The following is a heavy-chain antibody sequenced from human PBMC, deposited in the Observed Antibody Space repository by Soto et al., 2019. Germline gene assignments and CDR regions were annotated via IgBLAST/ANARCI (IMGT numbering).Heavy chain of an antibody. V-gene: IGHV3-23*01. CDR1: GFTFSSYA. CDR3: AQSKVGATSNYFDY. Sequence: EVQLLESGGGLVQPGGSLRLSCAASGFTFSSYAMSCVRQAPGKGLAWVSGISGSGGITYYADSVKGRFTISRDNSKNTLYLQLNSLRAEDTAVYYGAQSKVGATSNYFDYWGQGTLVTVSS. J-gene: IGHJ4*02. CDR2: ISGSGGIT. D-gene: IGHD1-26*01.